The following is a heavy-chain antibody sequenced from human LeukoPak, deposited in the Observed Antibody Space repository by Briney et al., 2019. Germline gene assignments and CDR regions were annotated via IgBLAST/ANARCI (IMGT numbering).Heavy chain of an antibody. D-gene: IGHD3-16*01. J-gene: IGHJ4*02. CDR3: TTRLNFLYQVDY. V-gene: IGHV3-15*01. Sequence: GGSLRLSCAASGFTFSNAWMSWVRQAPGKGLEWVGRIKSKTDGGTTDYAAPVKGRFTISRDDSKNTLYLQMNSLKTEDTAVYYCTTRLNFLYQVDYWGQGTLVTVSS. CDR2: IKSKTDGGTT. CDR1: GFTFSNAW.